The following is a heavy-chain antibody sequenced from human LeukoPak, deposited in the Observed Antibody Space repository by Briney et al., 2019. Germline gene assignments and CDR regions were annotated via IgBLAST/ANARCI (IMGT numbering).Heavy chain of an antibody. V-gene: IGHV5-51*01. J-gene: IGHJ6*03. Sequence: GESLKISCQGSGYSFTSYWIGWVRQMPGKGLEWMGIIYPGDSDTCYSQSFQGQVTISADKSISTAYLQWSSLKASDTAMYYCARHDAPNYDFWSGYPLTRSYYMDVWGKGTTVTVSS. D-gene: IGHD3-3*01. CDR3: ARHDAPNYDFWSGYPLTRSYYMDV. CDR2: IYPGDSDT. CDR1: GYSFTSYW.